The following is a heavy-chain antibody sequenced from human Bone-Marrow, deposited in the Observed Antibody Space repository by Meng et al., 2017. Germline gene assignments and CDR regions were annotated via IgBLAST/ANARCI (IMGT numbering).Heavy chain of an antibody. D-gene: IGHD3-10*01. CDR3: AKYSYGLGDYFDY. Sequence: GESLKISCAASGFSFSSYAMSWVRRAPGKGLEWLAALSGGGSTTYYADSVKGRFTISRHNSKNTLYLQVNSLRAEDTALYYCAKYSYGLGDYFDYWGQGALVTVSS. J-gene: IGHJ4*02. CDR1: GFSFSSYA. CDR2: LSGGGSTT. V-gene: IGHV3-23*01.